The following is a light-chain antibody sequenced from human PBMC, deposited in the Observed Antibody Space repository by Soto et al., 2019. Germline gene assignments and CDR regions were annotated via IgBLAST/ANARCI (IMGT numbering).Light chain of an antibody. Sequence: QSVLTQSPSASASLGASVKLTCTLSSGHRSNAIAWHQQQPEKGPGYLMKVNSDGTHSKGDGIPDRFSGSSSGAERYLTISSLQSEDEADYYCQTWGTGIQGVFGGGTKLTVL. V-gene: IGLV4-69*01. CDR2: VNSDGTH. J-gene: IGLJ2*01. CDR3: QTWGTGIQGV. CDR1: SGHRSNA.